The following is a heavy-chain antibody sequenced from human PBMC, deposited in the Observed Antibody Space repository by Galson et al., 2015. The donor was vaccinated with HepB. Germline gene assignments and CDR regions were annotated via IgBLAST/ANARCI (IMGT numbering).Heavy chain of an antibody. J-gene: IGHJ6*02. D-gene: IGHD4-17*01. CDR2: IKQDGSEK. CDR3: ARDGIGDYALQYYYYYGMDV. Sequence: SLRLSCAASGFTFSNYWMTWVRQAPGKGLEWVANIKQDGSEKYYVDSVKGRFTISRDNAKNSLYLQMNSLRAEDTAVYYCARDGIGDYALQYYYYYGMDVWGQGTTVTVSS. CDR1: GFTFSNYW. V-gene: IGHV3-7*03.